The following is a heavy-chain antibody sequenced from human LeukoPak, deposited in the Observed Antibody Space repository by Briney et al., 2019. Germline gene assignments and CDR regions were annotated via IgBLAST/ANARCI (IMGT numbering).Heavy chain of an antibody. Sequence: GGSLRLSCAASGFTFDDYGMSWVRQAPGKGLEWVSGINWYGGSTGYADSVKGRFTISRDNAKNSLYLQMNSLRAEDTALYYCAREQYQLLYGYYYMDVWGKGTTVTVSS. J-gene: IGHJ6*03. CDR2: INWYGGST. V-gene: IGHV3-20*04. CDR1: GFTFDDYG. CDR3: AREQYQLLYGYYYMDV. D-gene: IGHD2-2*02.